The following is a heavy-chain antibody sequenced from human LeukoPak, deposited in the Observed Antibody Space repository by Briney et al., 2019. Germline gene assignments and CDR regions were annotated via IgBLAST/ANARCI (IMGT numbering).Heavy chain of an antibody. D-gene: IGHD2-15*01. CDR1: GFTFSSYW. V-gene: IGHV3-7*01. J-gene: IGHJ4*02. CDR3: AIDAGYCSGGSCSDPFDY. CDR2: IKQDGSEK. Sequence: GGSLRLSCAASGFTFSSYWMSWVRQAPGNGLEWVANIKQDGSEKDYVDSVKGRFTISRDNAKNSLYLQMNSLRAEDTAVYYCAIDAGYCSGGSCSDPFDYWGQGTLVTVSS.